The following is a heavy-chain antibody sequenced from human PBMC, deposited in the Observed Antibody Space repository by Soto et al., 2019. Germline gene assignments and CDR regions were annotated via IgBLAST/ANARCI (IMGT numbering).Heavy chain of an antibody. J-gene: IGHJ6*02. V-gene: IGHV3-33*01. CDR2: IWYDGSNK. D-gene: IGHD3-22*01. Sequence: VQLVESGGGVVQPGRSLRLSCAASGFTFSSYGMHWVRQAPGKGLEWVAVIWYDGSNKYYADSVKGRFTISRDNSKNTLYLQMNSPRAEDTAVYYCARDSYYDGPGMDVWGQGTTVTVSS. CDR3: ARDSYYDGPGMDV. CDR1: GFTFSSYG.